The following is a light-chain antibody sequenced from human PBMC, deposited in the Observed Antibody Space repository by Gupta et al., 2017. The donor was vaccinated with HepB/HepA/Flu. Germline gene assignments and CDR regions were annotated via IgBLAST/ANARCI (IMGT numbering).Light chain of an antibody. Sequence: SYELTQSLSVSVALGQTARITCVGNHMGSKNVHWYQQKPGQAPVLVIYRDSNRPSEIPERFSGSNSGNTATVTIIRAQAGEEADYYCQVWDITTAHVVFGGGTNLTVL. CDR3: QVWDITTAHVV. CDR2: RDS. J-gene: IGLJ2*01. CDR1: HMGSKN. V-gene: IGLV3-9*01.